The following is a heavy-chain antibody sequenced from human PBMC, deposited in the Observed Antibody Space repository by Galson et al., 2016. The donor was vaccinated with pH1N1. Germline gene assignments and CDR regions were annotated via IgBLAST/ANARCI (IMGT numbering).Heavy chain of an antibody. J-gene: IGHJ4*02. CDR3: ARQPNTMTTIDF. CDR2: TLPGDSDT. D-gene: IGHD3-3*01. CDR1: GYSFTSYW. Sequence: QSGAEVKKPGESLKISCEASGYSFTSYWIGWVRQMPGKGLEWMGITLPGDSDTRYSPSFQGQVTISADKSINTAYLQWTSLEASDTAMYFCARQPNTMTTIDFWGQGTLVTVSS. V-gene: IGHV5-51*01.